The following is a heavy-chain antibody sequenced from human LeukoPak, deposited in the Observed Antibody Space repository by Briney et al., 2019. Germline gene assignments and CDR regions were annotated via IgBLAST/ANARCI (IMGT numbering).Heavy chain of an antibody. CDR1: GYTSTSYY. CDR3: AREVGCSSTSCYPYCGGDCHTSGAFDI. V-gene: IGHV1-69*13. D-gene: IGHD2-2*01. CDR2: IIPIFGTA. Sequence: GASVKVSCKASGYTSTSYYMHWVRQAPGQGLEWMGGIIPIFGTANYAQKFQGRVTITADESTSTAYMELSSLRSEDTAVYYCAREVGCSSTSCYPYCGGDCHTSGAFDIWGQGTMVTVSS. J-gene: IGHJ3*02.